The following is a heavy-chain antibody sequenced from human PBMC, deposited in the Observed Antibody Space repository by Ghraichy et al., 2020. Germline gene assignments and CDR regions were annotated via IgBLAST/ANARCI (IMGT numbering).Heavy chain of an antibody. CDR2: MNPNSGNT. CDR3: ARARTVSGIVGGNAFDI. Sequence: ASVKVSCKASGYTFTSYDINWVRQATGQGLEWMGWMNPNSGNTGYAQKFQGRVTMTRNTSISTTYMELSSLRSEDTAVYYCARARTVSGIVGGNAFDIWGQGTMVTVSS. CDR1: GYTFTSYD. J-gene: IGHJ3*02. D-gene: IGHD1-26*01. V-gene: IGHV1-8*01.